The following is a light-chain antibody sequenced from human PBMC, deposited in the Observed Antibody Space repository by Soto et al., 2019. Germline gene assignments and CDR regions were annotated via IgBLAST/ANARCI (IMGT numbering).Light chain of an antibody. CDR1: ENIKNR. V-gene: IGKV3-15*01. J-gene: IGKJ4*01. CDR3: QQYDDWPLT. Sequence: EKVMTQSPATLSVSPGERATLSCRASENIKNRLAWYQQKPGQGPRLLIYDAFTRATDIPARFSGSASGTEFTLTISNLQSEDSAFYYCQQYDDWPLTLGGGTKVEIK. CDR2: DAF.